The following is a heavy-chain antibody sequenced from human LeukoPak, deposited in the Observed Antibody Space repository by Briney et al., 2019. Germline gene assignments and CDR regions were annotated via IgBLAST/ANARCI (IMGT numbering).Heavy chain of an antibody. CDR3: ARALDDSIVGATGNYYYYYMDV. CDR1: GGSISSYY. D-gene: IGHD1-26*01. J-gene: IGHJ6*03. Sequence: SETLSLTCTVSGGSISSYYWSWIRQPPGKGLEWIGYIYYSGSTNYNPSLKSRVTISVDTSKNQFSLKLSSVTAADTAVYYCARALDDSIVGATGNYYYYYMDVWGKGTTVTVSS. CDR2: IYYSGST. V-gene: IGHV4-59*01.